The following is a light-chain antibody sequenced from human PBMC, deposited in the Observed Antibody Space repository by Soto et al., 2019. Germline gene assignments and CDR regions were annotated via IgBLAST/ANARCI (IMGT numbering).Light chain of an antibody. CDR1: QTISSW. V-gene: IGKV1-5*03. J-gene: IGKJ1*01. CDR3: QHYNSYSEA. Sequence: DIQMTQYPSTLSVSVGDRVTITCGASQTISSWLAWYQQKPGKAPKLLIYKASTLKSGVPSRLSGSGSGTELTLTISSMQPDDFATYYCQHYNSYSEAFGQGTKVDIK. CDR2: KAS.